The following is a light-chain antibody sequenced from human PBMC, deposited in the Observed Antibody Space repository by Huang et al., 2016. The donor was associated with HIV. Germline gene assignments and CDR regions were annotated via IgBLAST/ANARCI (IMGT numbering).Light chain of an antibody. CDR1: QSLLHSNGYNS. J-gene: IGKJ5*01. Sequence: DIVMTQSQLSLPVTPGEPASITCRSSQSLLHSNGYNSLDWYLQKPGQSPQILMYLSSKRASGVPDRFSGSGSVVDFTLKISRGEAEDAGVYYCMQSLQTPRTFGQGTRLEIK. CDR2: LSS. V-gene: IGKV2-28*01. CDR3: MQSLQTPRT.